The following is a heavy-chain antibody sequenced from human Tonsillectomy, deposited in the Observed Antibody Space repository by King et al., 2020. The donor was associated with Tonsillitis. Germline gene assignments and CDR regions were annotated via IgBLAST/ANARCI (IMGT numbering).Heavy chain of an antibody. V-gene: IGHV3-48*01. D-gene: IGHD1-1*01. J-gene: IGHJ4*02. CDR3: ARDKDWSFDY. CDR1: GFTFSTYT. Sequence: VQLVESGGGLVQPGGSLTLSCAASGFTFSTYTFNWVRQAQGKGLEWLSYIDTTSIPYYADSVKCRFTISRDNAKNSVYLQMSSLRAEDTAVYYCARDKDWSFDYWGQGTLVTVSS. CDR2: IDTTSIP.